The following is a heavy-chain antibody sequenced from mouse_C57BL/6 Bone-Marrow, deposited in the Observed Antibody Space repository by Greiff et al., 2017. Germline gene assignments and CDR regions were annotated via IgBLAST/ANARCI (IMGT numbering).Heavy chain of an antibody. Sequence: DVKLVESGGGLVQPGESLKLSCESNEYEFPSHDMSWVRKTPEKRLELVAAINSDGGSTYYPDTMERRFIISRDNTKKTLYLQMSSLRSEDTALYYCARRDYGSSYVRFFDYLGQGTTLTVSS. CDR2: INSDGGST. CDR1: EYEFPSHD. V-gene: IGHV5-2*03. CDR3: ARRDYGSSYVRFFDY. D-gene: IGHD1-1*01. J-gene: IGHJ2*01.